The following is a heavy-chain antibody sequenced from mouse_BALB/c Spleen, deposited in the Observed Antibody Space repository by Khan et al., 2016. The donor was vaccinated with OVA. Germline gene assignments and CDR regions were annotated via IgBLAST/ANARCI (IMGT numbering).Heavy chain of an antibody. Sequence: QLEESGPGLVKPSQSLSLTCTVTGYSITSGYGWNWIRQFPGNKLEWMGYIGYSGSTNYNPSLKSRISITRDTSKNQFFLQLNSVTTEETATYYCARTARIKYWGQGTTLTVSS. CDR2: IGYSGST. CDR1: GYSITSGYG. V-gene: IGHV3-1*02. CDR3: ARTARIKY. D-gene: IGHD1-2*01. J-gene: IGHJ2*01.